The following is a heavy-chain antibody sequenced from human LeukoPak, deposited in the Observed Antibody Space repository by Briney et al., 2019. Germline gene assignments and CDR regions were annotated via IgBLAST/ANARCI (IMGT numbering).Heavy chain of an antibody. Sequence: GGSLRLSCAASTFTFSNFWMSWVRQVAGKGLEWVATIKQDVSEKYYVDSVKGRFTISRDNSKNTLYLQMNSLRAEDTAVYYCARTSYGSGSYSDYWGQGTLVTVSS. J-gene: IGHJ4*02. CDR3: ARTSYGSGSYSDY. CDR2: IKQDVSEK. CDR1: TFTFSNFW. D-gene: IGHD3-10*01. V-gene: IGHV3-7*01.